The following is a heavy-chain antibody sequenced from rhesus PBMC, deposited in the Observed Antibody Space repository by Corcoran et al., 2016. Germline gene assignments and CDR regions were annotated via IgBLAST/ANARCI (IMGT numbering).Heavy chain of an antibody. Sequence: EVQLVESGGGLVQPGGSLRLSCAASGFTFSSYWMYWVRQAQGKGLEWVSRISSDGSSTSDADSVKGRFTISRENAKNSLYLQMNSLRAEDTAVYYCAKEGWGSVGAFDFWGQGLRVTVSS. CDR1: GFTFSSYW. J-gene: IGHJ3*01. CDR2: ISSDGSST. V-gene: IGHV3-119*01. CDR3: AKEGWGSVGAFDF. D-gene: IGHD5-24*01.